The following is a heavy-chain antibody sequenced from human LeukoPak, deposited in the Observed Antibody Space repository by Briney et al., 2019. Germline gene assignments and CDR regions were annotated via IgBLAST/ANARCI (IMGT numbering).Heavy chain of an antibody. CDR1: GITFSIYG. CDR3: AKSSGFGGLFDH. J-gene: IGHJ4*02. Sequence: TGGSLRLSCAASGITFSIYGMHWVRQAPGKGLEWVSMISYDGSQTYYADSVKGRFTISRDNSKNTLYLQMNSLRPEDTALYYCAKSSGFGGLFDHWGPGILVTVSS. D-gene: IGHD3-10*01. V-gene: IGHV3-30*18. CDR2: ISYDGSQT.